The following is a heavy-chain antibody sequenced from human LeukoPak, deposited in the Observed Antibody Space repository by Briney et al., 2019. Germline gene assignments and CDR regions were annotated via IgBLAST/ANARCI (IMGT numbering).Heavy chain of an antibody. V-gene: IGHV3-23*01. CDR3: AKLNPDAFDI. J-gene: IGHJ3*02. CDR2: ITYGSDTI. Sequence: GGSLRLSCVASGFYFGGHAMHWLRQAPGKGLEWVAYITYGSDTIFYADSVKGRFTISRDNSKNTPYLQMNSLRAEDTAVYYCAKLNPDAFDIWGQGTMVTVSS. CDR1: GFYFGGHA.